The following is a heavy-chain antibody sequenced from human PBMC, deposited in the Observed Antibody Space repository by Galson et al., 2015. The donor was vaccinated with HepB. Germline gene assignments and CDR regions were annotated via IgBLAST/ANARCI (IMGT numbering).Heavy chain of an antibody. V-gene: IGHV1-69*04. CDR1: GGTFSSYA. J-gene: IGHJ4*02. CDR3: ARTVRSYRFVY. CDR2: IIPILGIA. Sequence: SVKVSCKASGGTFSSYAISWVRQAPGQGLEWMGRIIPILGIANCAQKFQGRVTITADKSTSTAYMELSSLRSEDTAVYYCARTVRSYRFVYWGQGTLVTVSS. D-gene: IGHD3-16*02.